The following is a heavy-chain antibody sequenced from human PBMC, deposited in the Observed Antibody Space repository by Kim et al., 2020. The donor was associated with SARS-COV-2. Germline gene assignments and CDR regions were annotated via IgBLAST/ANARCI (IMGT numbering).Heavy chain of an antibody. J-gene: IGHJ5*02. CDR3: ARHTTNSNWFDA. Sequence: SETLSLTCTVSGGSISSSSYYWGWIRQPPGAGLEWIGSIYFTGSTYYNPSLKSRVTVSADTSKNQFSLKLSSVTAADTAVYYCARHTTNSNWFDAWGQGTLVTVSS. CDR2: IYFTGST. CDR1: GGSISSSSYY. D-gene: IGHD4-17*01. V-gene: IGHV4-39*01.